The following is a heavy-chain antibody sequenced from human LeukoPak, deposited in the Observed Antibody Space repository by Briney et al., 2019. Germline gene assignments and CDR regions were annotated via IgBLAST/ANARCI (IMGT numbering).Heavy chain of an antibody. CDR3: ARHLGGFDY. CDR2: IYYSGTA. J-gene: IGHJ4*02. CDR1: GGSISSSSYY. D-gene: IGHD1-26*01. Sequence: SETLSLTCTVSGGSISSSSYYWGWIRQPPGKGLEWIGNIYYSGTAYYNPSLKSRVTISVDTSKNQFSLKLSSVTAADTAVYYCARHLGGFDYWGQGTLVTVSS. V-gene: IGHV4-39*01.